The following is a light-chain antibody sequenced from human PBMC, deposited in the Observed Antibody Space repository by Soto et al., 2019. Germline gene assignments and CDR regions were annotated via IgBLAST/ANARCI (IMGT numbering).Light chain of an antibody. J-gene: IGLJ1*01. V-gene: IGLV2-14*02. CDR2: DVS. Sequence: QSALTQPASVSGSPGQSITLSCTGTSRDVWSYKLVSWYQQHPGKTPKLMIYDVSNRPSGVSNRFSGSKSGNTASLTISGLQPEDEADYYCSSYTTSNTRQIVFGTGTKVTVL. CDR3: SSYTTSNTRQIV. CDR1: SRDVWSYKL.